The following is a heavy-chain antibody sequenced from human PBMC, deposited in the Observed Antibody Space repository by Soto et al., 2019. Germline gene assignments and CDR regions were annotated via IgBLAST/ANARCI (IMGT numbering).Heavy chain of an antibody. V-gene: IGHV3-23*01. CDR3: AKVGYCSSTSCYAGVNFDY. CDR1: GFTFSSYA. D-gene: IGHD2-2*03. CDR2: ISGSGGST. Sequence: GGSLRLSCAASGFTFSSYAMSWVRQAPGKGLEWVSAISGSGGSTYYADSVKGRFTISRDNSKNTLYLQMNSLRAEDTAVYYCAKVGYCSSTSCYAGVNFDYWGQGTLVTVSS. J-gene: IGHJ4*02.